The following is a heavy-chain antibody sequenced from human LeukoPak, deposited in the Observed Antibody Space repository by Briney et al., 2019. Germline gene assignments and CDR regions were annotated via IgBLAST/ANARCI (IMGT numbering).Heavy chain of an antibody. V-gene: IGHV3-30*01. J-gene: IGHJ4*02. CDR1: GFTFSSYA. CDR3: ARAGAAGGYFDY. D-gene: IGHD6-13*01. Sequence: SLRLSCAASGFTFSSYAMHWVRQAPGKGLEWVAVISYDGSNKYYADSVKGRLTISRDNSKNTLYLQMNSLRAEDTAVYYCARAGAAGGYFDYWGQGTLVTVSS. CDR2: ISYDGSNK.